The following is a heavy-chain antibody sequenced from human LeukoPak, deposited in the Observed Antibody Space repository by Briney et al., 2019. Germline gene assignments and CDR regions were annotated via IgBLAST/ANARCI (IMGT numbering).Heavy chain of an antibody. D-gene: IGHD3-3*01. J-gene: IGHJ4*02. CDR3: TRSVDFWSGYPRTGSGLNLDY. Sequence: VASVKVSCKASGYTFTSYGISWVRQAPGQGLEWMGWISAYNGNTNYAQKLQGRVTMTTDTSTSTAYMELRSLRSDDTAVYYCTRSVDFWSGYPRTGSGLNLDYWGQGTLVTVSS. V-gene: IGHV1-18*01. CDR1: GYTFTSYG. CDR2: ISAYNGNT.